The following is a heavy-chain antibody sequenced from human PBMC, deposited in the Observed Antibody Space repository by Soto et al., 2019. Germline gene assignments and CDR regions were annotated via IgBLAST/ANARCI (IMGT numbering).Heavy chain of an antibody. D-gene: IGHD5-12*01. V-gene: IGHV3-30*04. Sequence: GGSLRLSCAASGLTFSSYDMHWVRQAPGKGLEWVAFISYDGSNKNYADSVRGRFTVSRDSVKNTVDLQMNSLRAEDTALYYCARWDGYADLWGQGTLVTVSS. J-gene: IGHJ4*02. CDR1: GLTFSSYD. CDR2: ISYDGSNK. CDR3: ARWDGYADL.